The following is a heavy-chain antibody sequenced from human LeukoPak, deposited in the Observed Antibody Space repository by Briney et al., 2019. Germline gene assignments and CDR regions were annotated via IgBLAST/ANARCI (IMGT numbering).Heavy chain of an antibody. CDR1: GGSISSGGYS. Sequence: PSQTLSLTCAVSGGSISSGGYSWSWIRQPPGKGLEWIGYIYHSGSTYYNPSLKSRVTISVDRSKNQFSLKLSSVTAADTAVYYCARVRGYSLDYRGQGTLVTVSS. V-gene: IGHV4-30-2*01. J-gene: IGHJ4*02. CDR3: ARVRGYSLDY. D-gene: IGHD5-18*01. CDR2: IYHSGST.